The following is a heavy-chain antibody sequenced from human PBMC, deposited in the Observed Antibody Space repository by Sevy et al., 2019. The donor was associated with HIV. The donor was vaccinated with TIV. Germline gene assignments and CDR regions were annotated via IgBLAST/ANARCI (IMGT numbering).Heavy chain of an antibody. D-gene: IGHD5-12*01. CDR3: ARDAGYTTKFHPLH. V-gene: IGHV3-30*04. CDR2: PSSTGNFE. Sequence: GGSLRLSCSASGFRLNTYAMHWVRLAPGKGLEWVSVPSSTGNFEAYAASVKGRFTISKDNSKNTVSLQMNSLRPEDTAMYYCARDAGYTTKFHPLHWGQGTLVTVSS. CDR1: GFRLNTYA. J-gene: IGHJ4*02.